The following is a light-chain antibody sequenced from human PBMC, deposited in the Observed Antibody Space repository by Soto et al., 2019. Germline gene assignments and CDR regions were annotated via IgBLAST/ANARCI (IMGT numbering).Light chain of an antibody. CDR3: VLYMRSGISV. CDR1: SGAVSTAHN. V-gene: IGLV8-61*01. J-gene: IGLJ2*01. Sequence: QAVVTQESSFSVSPGGTVTITCGLISGAVSTAHNPNWYQQTPGQAPRTLIYSTSTRSSGVPDRFSGSILGNKAALTITGAQADDESDYYCVLYMRSGISVFGGGTKVTVL. CDR2: STS.